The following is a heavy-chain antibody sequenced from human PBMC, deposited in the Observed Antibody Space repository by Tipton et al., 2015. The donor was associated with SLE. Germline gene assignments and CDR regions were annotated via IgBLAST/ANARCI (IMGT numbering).Heavy chain of an antibody. CDR2: IHHSGSI. V-gene: IGHV4-59*01. CDR3: ARGPRSIAAWYYYGMDV. CDR1: GGSISTYH. Sequence: LSLTCTTSGGSISTYHWSWLRQSPGKGLEWIGYIHHSGSINYNPSLRSQVTISVDTSKNQFSLKLSSVTAADTAVYYCARGPRSIAAWYYYGMDVWGQGTTVTVSS. D-gene: IGHD6-6*01. J-gene: IGHJ6*02.